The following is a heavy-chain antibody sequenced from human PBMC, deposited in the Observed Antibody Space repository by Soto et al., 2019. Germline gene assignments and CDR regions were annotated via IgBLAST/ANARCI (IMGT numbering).Heavy chain of an antibody. CDR3: ARGRRFSDWFDP. CDR1: VGTISCYY. CDR2: IYSSGNT. D-gene: IGHD3-3*01. V-gene: IGHV4-4*07. Sequence: PSETLSLTCIVSVGTISCYYWTWIRQPAGKGLEWIGRIYSSGNTKYNPSLQSRVTMSLDTSNNQFSLRLTSVTAADTAVYYCARGRRFSDWFDPWGQGTLVTVSS. J-gene: IGHJ5*02.